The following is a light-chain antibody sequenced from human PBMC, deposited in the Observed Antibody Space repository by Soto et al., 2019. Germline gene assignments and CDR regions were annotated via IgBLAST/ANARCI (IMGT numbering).Light chain of an antibody. V-gene: IGKV1-9*01. J-gene: IGKJ1*01. CDR1: QGISSY. CDR2: AAS. CDR3: QQLNSYTQT. Sequence: IQMTESASSLSASVGDRVTITCRASQGISSYLAWYQQKPGKAPKLLIYAASTLQSGVPSRFSVSGSGTDFTLTISSLKTEDFATYDGQQLNSYTQTFCQGTKVDIK.